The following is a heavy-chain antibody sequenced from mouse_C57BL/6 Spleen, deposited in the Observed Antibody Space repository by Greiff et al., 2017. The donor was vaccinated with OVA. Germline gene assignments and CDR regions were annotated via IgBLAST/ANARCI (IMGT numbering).Heavy chain of an antibody. Sequence: QVQLKESGAELARPGASVKMSCKASGYTFTSYTMHWVKQRPGQGLEWIGYINPSSGYTKYNQKFKDKATLTADKSSSTAYMQLSSLTSEDSAVYYCAREDYGSFAYWGQGTLVTVSA. CDR3: AREDYGSFAY. V-gene: IGHV1-4*01. J-gene: IGHJ3*01. CDR2: INPSSGYT. D-gene: IGHD1-1*01. CDR1: GYTFTSYT.